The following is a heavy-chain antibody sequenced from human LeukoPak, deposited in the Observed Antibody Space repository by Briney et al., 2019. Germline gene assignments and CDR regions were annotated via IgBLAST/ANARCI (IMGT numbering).Heavy chain of an antibody. CDR3: ARDGGTDWYDP. V-gene: IGHV3-7*01. CDR2: IKQDGSER. J-gene: IGHJ5*02. CDR1: GFTISRYW. Sequence: GGSLRLSCGASGFTISRYWMSWVRQAPGKGLEWVANIKQDGSERTYVDSVKGRFTISRDNAKNPLYLQMNSLRVEDTAMYYCARDGGTDWYDPWGQGTLVTVSS. D-gene: IGHD1-1*01.